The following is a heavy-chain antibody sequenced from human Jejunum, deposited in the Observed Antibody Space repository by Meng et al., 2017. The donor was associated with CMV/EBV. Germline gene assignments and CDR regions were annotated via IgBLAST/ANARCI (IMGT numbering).Heavy chain of an antibody. CDR3: AKAGTLGRTGFDC. Sequence: ASGFSFSNYGIHWVRQAPGKGLGWVGFIRSDGANQYYVDYLKGRITISRDNYKNTVSLQMSSLTAEDTGVYYCAKAGTLGRTGFDCWGQGTLVTVSS. V-gene: IGHV3-30*02. CDR2: IRSDGANQ. J-gene: IGHJ4*02. CDR1: GFSFSNYG. D-gene: IGHD2-8*02.